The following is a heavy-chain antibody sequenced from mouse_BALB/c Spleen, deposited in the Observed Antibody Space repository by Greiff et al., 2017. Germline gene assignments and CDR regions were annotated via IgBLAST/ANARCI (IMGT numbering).Heavy chain of an antibody. Sequence: VKLQESGAELMKPGASVKISCKATGYTFSSYWIEWVKQRPGHGLEWIGEILPGSGSTNYNEKFKGKATFTADTSSNTAYMQLSSLTSEDSAVYYCARGLPGDYYAMDYWGQGTSVTVSS. D-gene: IGHD2-2*01. V-gene: IGHV1-9*01. CDR1: GYTFSSYW. CDR2: ILPGSGST. CDR3: ARGLPGDYYAMDY. J-gene: IGHJ4*01.